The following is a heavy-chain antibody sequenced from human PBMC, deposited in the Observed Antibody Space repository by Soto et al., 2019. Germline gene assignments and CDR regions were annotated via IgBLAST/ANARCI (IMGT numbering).Heavy chain of an antibody. D-gene: IGHD3-22*01. CDR3: ARGADYDSSGIRLNWFDP. CDR2: ISSSSSTI. CDR1: GFTFSSYS. Sequence: GGLRLSCAASGFTFSSYSMKRVPPAPGKGLEWVSYISSSSSTIYYADSVKGRFAISRDNAKNSLYLQMNSLRDEDTAVYYCARGADYDSSGIRLNWFDPWGQGTLVTVSS. J-gene: IGHJ5*02. V-gene: IGHV3-48*02.